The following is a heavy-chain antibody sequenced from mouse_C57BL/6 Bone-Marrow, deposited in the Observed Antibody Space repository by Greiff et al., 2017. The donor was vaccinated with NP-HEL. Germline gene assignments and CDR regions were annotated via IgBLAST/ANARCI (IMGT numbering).Heavy chain of an antibody. Sequence: QVQLQQSGAELVKPGASVKMSCKASGYTFTSYWMHWVKQRPGQGLEWIGLIHPNSGSTNYNEKFKSKATLTVDNSSSTAYMQLSSLTFEDAAVYYYASEGYYDGSSYSPYAMDYWGQGTSVTVSS. V-gene: IGHV1-64*01. CDR1: GYTFTSYW. D-gene: IGHD1-1*01. J-gene: IGHJ4*01. CDR3: ASEGYYDGSSYSPYAMDY. CDR2: IHPNSGST.